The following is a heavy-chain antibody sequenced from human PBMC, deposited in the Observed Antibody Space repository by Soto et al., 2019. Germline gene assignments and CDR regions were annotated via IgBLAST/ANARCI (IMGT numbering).Heavy chain of an antibody. CDR3: ARPREAGKYYYGVDV. Sequence: PGESLKISCKGSGYSFASYWIGWVRQMPGKELEWMGIIYPGDSDIRYSPSFQGQVTISADKSISTAYLQWSSLKASDTAMYYCARPREAGKYYYGVDVWGQGTTVTVSS. CDR1: GYSFASYW. CDR2: IYPGDSDI. J-gene: IGHJ6*02. D-gene: IGHD6-19*01. V-gene: IGHV5-51*01.